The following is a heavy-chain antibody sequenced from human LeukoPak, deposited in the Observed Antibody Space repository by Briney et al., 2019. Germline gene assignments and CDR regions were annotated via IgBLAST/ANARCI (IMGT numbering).Heavy chain of an antibody. CDR1: GGSISSSSYY. J-gene: IGHJ4*02. D-gene: IGHD3-10*01. CDR3: ARSHLLWFGELRSPYFDY. CDR2: IYHSGNT. Sequence: SETLSLTCTVSGGSISSSSYYWGWLRQPPGTGLEWIGSIYHSGNTNYNPSLKSRVTISVDTSKNQFSLNLSSVTAADTAVYYCARSHLLWFGELRSPYFDYWGQGTLVTVSS. V-gene: IGHV4-39*01.